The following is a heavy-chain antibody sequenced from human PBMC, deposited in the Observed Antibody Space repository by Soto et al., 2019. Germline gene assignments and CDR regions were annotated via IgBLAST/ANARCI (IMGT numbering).Heavy chain of an antibody. CDR1: GHSFTNYW. CDR3: ARNLRYCGTTNCGMDV. CDR2: IYPGDSDT. J-gene: IGHJ6*02. Sequence: PGESLKISCKGSGHSFTNYWIGWARQMPGKGLEWMGIIYPGDSDTRYSPSFRGQVTISADKSISTAYLQRSSLKASDTAMYYCARNLRYCGTTNCGMDVWGQGTTVTVSS. D-gene: IGHD2-2*01. V-gene: IGHV5-51*01.